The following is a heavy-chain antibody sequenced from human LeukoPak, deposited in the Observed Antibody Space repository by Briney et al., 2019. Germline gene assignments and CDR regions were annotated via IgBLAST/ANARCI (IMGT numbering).Heavy chain of an antibody. CDR1: GFTFSSYG. V-gene: IGHV3-23*01. J-gene: IGHJ5*02. CDR3: ARERDYGDYMFDP. D-gene: IGHD4-17*01. CDR2: ISGSGGST. Sequence: PGGSLRLSCAASGFTFSSYGMSWVRQAPGKGLEWVSAISGSGGSTYYADSVKGRFTISRDNAKNSLYLQMNSLRAEDTAVYYCARERDYGDYMFDPWGQGTLVTVSS.